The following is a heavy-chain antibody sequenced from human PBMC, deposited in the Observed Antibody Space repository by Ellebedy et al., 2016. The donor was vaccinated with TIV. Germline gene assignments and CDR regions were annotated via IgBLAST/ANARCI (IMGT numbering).Heavy chain of an antibody. CDR1: GFPFNTYY. CDR2: IKHDGSTR. D-gene: IGHD3-10*01. J-gene: IGHJ4*02. CDR3: ARDSRGVLDY. Sequence: GESLKISCAASGFPFNTYYMAWVRQAPGKGLEWVANIKHDGSTRNYVDSAKGRFTISRDNAKNSLYLQMNSLRAEDTAVYYCARDSRGVLDYWGQGILVTVSS. V-gene: IGHV3-7*01.